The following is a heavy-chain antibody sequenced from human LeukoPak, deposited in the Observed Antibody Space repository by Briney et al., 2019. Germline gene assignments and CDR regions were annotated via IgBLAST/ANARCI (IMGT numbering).Heavy chain of an antibody. CDR2: IYHSGST. Sequence: SETLSLTCTVSGGSISSGGYYWSWIRQPPGKGLEWIGYIYHSGSTYYNPSLKSRVTISVDRSKNQFSLKLSSVTAADTAVYYCARESVTIFGVAVDWGQGTLVTVSS. V-gene: IGHV4-30-2*01. CDR1: GGSISSGGYY. D-gene: IGHD3-3*01. J-gene: IGHJ4*02. CDR3: ARESVTIFGVAVD.